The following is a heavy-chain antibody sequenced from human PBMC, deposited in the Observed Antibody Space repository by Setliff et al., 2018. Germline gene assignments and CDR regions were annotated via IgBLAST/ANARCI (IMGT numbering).Heavy chain of an antibody. J-gene: IGHJ6*03. D-gene: IGHD3-10*02. V-gene: IGHV3-7*01. Sequence: PSETLSLTCAVSGVSINSLNWWTWVRQSPGKGLEWVANIKEDGSETYYADAVRGRSTISRDNAKNTLYLQVNSLRDEDTAVYYCGRGSNMSPNYIDVWGKGTTVTVSS. CDR3: GRGSNMSPNYIDV. CDR2: IKEDGSET. CDR1: GVSINSLNW.